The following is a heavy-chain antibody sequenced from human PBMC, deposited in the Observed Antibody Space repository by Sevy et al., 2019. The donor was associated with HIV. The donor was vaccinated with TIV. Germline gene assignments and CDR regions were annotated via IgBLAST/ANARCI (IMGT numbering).Heavy chain of an antibody. CDR3: ARIGELLLDYFDY. Sequence: GESLKISCKGSGYSFTSYWIGWVRQMPGKGLEWMGIIYPGDSDTRYSRSFKGQVTISADKSISTAYLQWSSLKASDTAMYYCARIGELLLDYFDYWGQGTLVTVSS. CDR2: IYPGDSDT. D-gene: IGHD3-10*01. V-gene: IGHV5-51*01. J-gene: IGHJ4*02. CDR1: GYSFTSYW.